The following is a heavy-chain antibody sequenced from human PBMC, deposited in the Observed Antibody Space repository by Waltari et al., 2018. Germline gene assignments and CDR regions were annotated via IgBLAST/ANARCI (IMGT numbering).Heavy chain of an antibody. CDR3: ARARDEETAMVYFDR. CDR2: IYDAGST. D-gene: IGHD5-18*01. V-gene: IGHV3-66*02. Sequence: EVQLVESGGGLVHPGGSLRLSCADSGFTVGSNHMGWVRQAPGKGLEWVSLIYDAGSTYYPDSVRGRFTISRDNSKNTVHLQMNSLRVEDTAIYYCARARDEETAMVYFDRWGQGTLVSVSS. J-gene: IGHJ4*02. CDR1: GFTVGSNH.